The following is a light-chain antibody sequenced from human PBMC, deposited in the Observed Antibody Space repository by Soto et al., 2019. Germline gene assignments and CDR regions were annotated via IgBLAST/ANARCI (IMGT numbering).Light chain of an antibody. V-gene: IGKV3-11*01. Sequence: EIVMTQSPVTLSVSPGDRATLSCRASRSVTTNLGWYQQKPGQAPRILVYYASSRATVIPTMFSGSGSGTDFTLTISSLAPEDFAFYYCQQRSNWPSFGQGTKVDIK. CDR1: RSVTTN. J-gene: IGKJ1*01. CDR3: QQRSNWPS. CDR2: YAS.